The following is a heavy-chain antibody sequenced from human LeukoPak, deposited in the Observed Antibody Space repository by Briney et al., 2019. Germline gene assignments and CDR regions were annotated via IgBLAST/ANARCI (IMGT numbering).Heavy chain of an antibody. CDR2: IYESGNT. CDR1: GDSVTSGGYY. J-gene: IGHJ3*01. V-gene: IGHV4-31*03. CDR3: ARGGYFVSGGYWGGPAAFDV. Sequence: SQTLSLTCTVSGDSVTSGGYYWTWGRQLPGGGLGWVGYIYESGNTYYTPSLKSRLTISIDTTRNHFSLRLTSGTPAHTGGYFCARGGYFVSGGYWGGPAAFDVWGPGTLVTVSS. D-gene: IGHD3-10*01.